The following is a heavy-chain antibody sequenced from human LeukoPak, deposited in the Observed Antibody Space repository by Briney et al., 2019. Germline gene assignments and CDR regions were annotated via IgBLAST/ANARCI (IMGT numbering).Heavy chain of an antibody. V-gene: IGHV3-48*03. J-gene: IGHJ4*02. Sequence: GGSLRVSCAASGFPFSSYEMNWVRQARGKGLEWVSCISSSGMTKYYAVSVKGRFTMSRDDAKNSLYLQLNSLRAEDTAVYYCARDGRSRGLSHVNFDYWGQGILVTVSS. CDR3: ARDGRSRGLSHVNFDY. CDR1: GFPFSSYE. D-gene: IGHD3-16*02. CDR2: ISSSGMTK.